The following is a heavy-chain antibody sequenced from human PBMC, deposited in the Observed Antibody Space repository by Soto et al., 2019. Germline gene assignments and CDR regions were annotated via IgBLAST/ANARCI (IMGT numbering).Heavy chain of an antibody. Sequence: SETLSLTCDVSGDSIGSNVWWSWVLQPPGKGLEWIGEVYHNGLTDYNTSLRGRATMSADMSKNQFSPRVTSVTDADTAIYYCARDAALPGEADRFDYWGQGALVTVSS. CDR1: GDSIGSNVW. J-gene: IGHJ4*02. CDR3: ARDAALPGEADRFDY. V-gene: IGHV4-4*02. D-gene: IGHD2-15*01. CDR2: VYHNGLT.